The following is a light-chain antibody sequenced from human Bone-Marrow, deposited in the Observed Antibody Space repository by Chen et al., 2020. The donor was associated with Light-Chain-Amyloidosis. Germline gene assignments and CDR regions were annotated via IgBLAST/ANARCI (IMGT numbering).Light chain of an antibody. V-gene: IGKV1-5*03. Sequence: DIQMTQSPSTLSASVGDRVTITCRASQTISSWLAWYQQKPGKAPKLLIYKSSSLESGVPSWFSGSGSGTEFTLTISRLQPDDSATYYCQQYDSYSPLTFGGGTKVEIK. J-gene: IGKJ4*01. CDR2: KSS. CDR1: QTISSW. CDR3: QQYDSYSPLT.